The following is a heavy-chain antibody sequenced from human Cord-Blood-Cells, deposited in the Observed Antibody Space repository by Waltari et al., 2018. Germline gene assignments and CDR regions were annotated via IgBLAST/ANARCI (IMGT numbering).Heavy chain of an antibody. CDR1: GGSFSGYY. Sequence: QVQLQQWGAGLLKPSETLSLTCAVYGGSFSGYYWSWIRQPPGKGLEWIGEINHSGSTNYNPSLKSRVTISVDTSKNQFSLKLSSVTAADTAVYYCARDRDSSGYYFDYWGQGTLVTVSS. D-gene: IGHD3-22*01. CDR2: INHSGST. V-gene: IGHV4-34*01. CDR3: ARDRDSSGYYFDY. J-gene: IGHJ4*02.